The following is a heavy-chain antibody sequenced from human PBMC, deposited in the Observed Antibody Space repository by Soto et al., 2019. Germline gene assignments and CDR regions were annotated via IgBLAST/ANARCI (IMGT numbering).Heavy chain of an antibody. CDR3: ARVRTGYGSGLDY. CDR2: INHSGST. V-gene: IGHV4-34*01. J-gene: IGHJ4*02. D-gene: IGHD3-10*01. Sequence: PSETLSLTCAVYGGSFSGYYWSWIRQPPGKGLEWIGEINHSGSTNYNPSLKSRVTISVDTSKNQFSLKLSSVTAADTAVYYCARVRTGYGSGLDYWGQGTLVTVSS. CDR1: GGSFSGYY.